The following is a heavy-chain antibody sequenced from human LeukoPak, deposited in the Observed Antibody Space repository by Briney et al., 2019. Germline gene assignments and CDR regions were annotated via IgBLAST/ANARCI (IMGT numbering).Heavy chain of an antibody. Sequence: PSETLSLTCTVSGGSFSSYYWSWIRQPPGKGLEWIGSIYYSGSTDYNPSLKSRVTISVDTSKNRFSLKLASVTAADTAIYYCAKGAGGFSYYNWFDPWGQGTLVTVSS. CDR3: AKGAGGFSYYNWFDP. D-gene: IGHD5-18*01. CDR2: IYYSGST. J-gene: IGHJ5*02. V-gene: IGHV4-59*12. CDR1: GGSFSSYY.